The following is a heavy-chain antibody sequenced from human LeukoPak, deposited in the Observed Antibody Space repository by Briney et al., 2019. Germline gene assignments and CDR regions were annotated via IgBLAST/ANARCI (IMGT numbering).Heavy chain of an antibody. Sequence: ASVKVSCKASGYTFTNYDISWVRQAPGQGLEWMGWISAYSGNTDYAQKLQGRVTMTIDTSTSTAYMEMRSLRSDDTAVYYCARERKDDYVWGSYRSFIDYWGQGTLVTVSS. V-gene: IGHV1-18*01. CDR2: ISAYSGNT. CDR1: GYTFTNYD. CDR3: ARERKDDYVWGSYRSFIDY. J-gene: IGHJ4*02. D-gene: IGHD3-16*02.